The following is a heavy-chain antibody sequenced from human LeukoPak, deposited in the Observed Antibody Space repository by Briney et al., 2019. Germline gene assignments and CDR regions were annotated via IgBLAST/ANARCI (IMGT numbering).Heavy chain of an antibody. J-gene: IGHJ4*02. D-gene: IGHD3-22*01. CDR2: ISAYNGST. CDR3: ARSTHTYYYDSSGSHFDY. CDR1: GYTFTSYG. V-gene: IGHV1-18*01. Sequence: ASVKVSCKASGYTFTSYGISWVRQAPGQGLEWMGWISAYNGSTNYAQKLQGRVTMTTDTSTSTAYMELRSLRSDDTAVYYCARSTHTYYYDSSGSHFDYWGQGTLVTVSS.